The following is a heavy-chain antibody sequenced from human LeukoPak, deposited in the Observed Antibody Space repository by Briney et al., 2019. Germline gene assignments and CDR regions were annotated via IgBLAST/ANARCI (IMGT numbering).Heavy chain of an antibody. J-gene: IGHJ4*02. V-gene: IGHV3-48*01. CDR1: GFTFSSYS. CDR2: ISSSSSTI. Sequence: GGSLRLSCAASGFTFSSYSMNWVRQAPGRGLEWVSYISSSSSTIYYADSVKGRFTISRDSSMNTLYLEMNSLRVEDTAIYYCAKGRSDFDYWGQGTLVTVSS. CDR3: AKGRSDFDY.